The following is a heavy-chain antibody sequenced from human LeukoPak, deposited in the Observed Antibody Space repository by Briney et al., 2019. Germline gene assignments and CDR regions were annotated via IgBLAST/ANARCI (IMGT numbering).Heavy chain of an antibody. V-gene: IGHV1-18*01. CDR2: ISAYNGNT. D-gene: IGHD3-22*01. Sequence: GASVKVSCKASGYTFTSYGISWVRQAPGQGLEWMGWISAYNGNTNYAQKFQGRVTIAADESTSTAYMELSSLRSEDTAVYYCARSPQLEDYYDSSGYHYYFDYWGQGTLVTVSS. CDR1: GYTFTSYG. J-gene: IGHJ4*02. CDR3: ARSPQLEDYYDSSGYHYYFDY.